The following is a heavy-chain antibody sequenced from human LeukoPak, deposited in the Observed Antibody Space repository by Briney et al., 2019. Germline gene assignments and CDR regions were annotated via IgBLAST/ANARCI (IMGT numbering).Heavy chain of an antibody. CDR1: GGSISSYY. CDR3: ARGPLETYYDFWSSQGFDY. D-gene: IGHD3-3*01. CDR2: IYYSGST. Sequence: SETLSLTCTVSGGSISSYYRSWTRQPPGKGLEWIGYIYYSGSTNYNPSLKSRVTISVDTSKNQFSLKLSSVTAADTAVYYCARGPLETYYDFWSSQGFDYWGQGTLVTVSS. J-gene: IGHJ4*02. V-gene: IGHV4-59*01.